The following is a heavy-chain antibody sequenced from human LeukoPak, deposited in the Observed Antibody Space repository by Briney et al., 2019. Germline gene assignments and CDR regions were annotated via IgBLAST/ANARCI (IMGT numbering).Heavy chain of an antibody. V-gene: IGHV3-21*01. J-gene: IGHJ4*02. CDR3: VRGGYRGFDYEY. CDR1: GFTFSSYS. D-gene: IGHD5-12*01. Sequence: GGSLRLSCIASGFTFSSYSMNWVRQAPGEGLEWVSSISSSSSYINYADSVKGRFTISRDNAKSSLYLQMNSLRAEDTAVYYCVRGGYRGFDYEYWGQGTLVTVSS. CDR2: ISSSSSYI.